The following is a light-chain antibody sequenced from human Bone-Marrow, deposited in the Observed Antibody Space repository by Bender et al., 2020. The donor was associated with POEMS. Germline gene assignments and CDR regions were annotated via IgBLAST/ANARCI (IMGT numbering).Light chain of an antibody. J-gene: IGLJ2*01. CDR3: QSYDSSGVV. V-gene: IGLV6-57*03. Sequence: NFMLTQPHSVSASPGKTVTISCTRSSGSIDSNFVQWYQQRPGSAPTTVIYDDDQRPSGVPDRFSGSIDTSSNSASLIISGLQTNDEADYYCQSYDSSGVVFGGGTKLTVL. CDR2: DDD. CDR1: SGSIDSNF.